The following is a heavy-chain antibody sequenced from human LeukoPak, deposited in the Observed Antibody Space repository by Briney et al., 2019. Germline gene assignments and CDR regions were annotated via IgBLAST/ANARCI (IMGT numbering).Heavy chain of an antibody. CDR3: AKEGRSLQTY. V-gene: IGHV3-7*03. CDR2: IKEDGTET. J-gene: IGHJ4*02. Sequence: GGSLRLSCAASGFMFSSNWMSWVRLAPGKGLEWVANIKEDGTETYYVDSVKGRFTISRDNAKNSLYLQMNSLRVEDTAVYYCAKEGRSLQTYWGQGSLVTVSS. CDR1: GFMFSSNW. D-gene: IGHD5-24*01.